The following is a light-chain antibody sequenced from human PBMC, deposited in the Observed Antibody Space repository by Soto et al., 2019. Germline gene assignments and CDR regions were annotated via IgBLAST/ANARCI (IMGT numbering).Light chain of an antibody. Sequence: TLSVSPGERATLSCRSSQTIRNNLAWYQQKPGQAPRLLIYVASTRATDIPARFSGSGSGTDFTLTISSLQSEDFAFYYCQQYNSWPLTFGGGTKVDIK. V-gene: IGKV3-15*01. CDR2: VAS. J-gene: IGKJ4*01. CDR3: QQYNSWPLT. CDR1: QTIRNN.